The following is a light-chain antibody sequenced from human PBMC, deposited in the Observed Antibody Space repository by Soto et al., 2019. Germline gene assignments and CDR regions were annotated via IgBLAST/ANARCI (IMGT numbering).Light chain of an antibody. CDR1: QNITTY. J-gene: IGKJ2*01. CDR3: QQSFSTPHT. Sequence: DIHMTQSPSSLSASVGDRVTITCRASQNITTYLNWYQQKPGKAPKLLIYAASSLQSGVPSRFSGSGSGTDFTLTISSLQPEDFATYYCQQSFSTPHTFGQGTKV. V-gene: IGKV1-39*01. CDR2: AAS.